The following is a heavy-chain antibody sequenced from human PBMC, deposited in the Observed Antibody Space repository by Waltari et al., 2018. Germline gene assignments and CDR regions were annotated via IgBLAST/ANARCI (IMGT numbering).Heavy chain of an antibody. D-gene: IGHD2-15*01. CDR3: ARKKVAAYDY. Sequence: QVQLHESGPGLVKPSQTLSLTRTVAGGSISSGGYSWRWIRQHPGKGLEWIGYIYYSGSTYYNPSLKSRVTISVDTSKNQFSLKLSSVTAADTAVYYCARKKVAAYDYWGQGTLVTVSS. CDR1: GGSISSGGYS. CDR2: IYYSGST. V-gene: IGHV4-31*03. J-gene: IGHJ4*02.